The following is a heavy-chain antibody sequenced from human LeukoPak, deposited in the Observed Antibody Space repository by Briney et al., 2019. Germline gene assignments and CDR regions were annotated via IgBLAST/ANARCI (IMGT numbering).Heavy chain of an antibody. CDR1: GYTFTSCG. Sequence: ASVKVSCKASGYTFTSCGVSWVRQAPGQGLEWMGWISAYNGNTSYAQKLQGRVTMTTDTSTSTAYMELRSLRSDDTAVYYCARDQGRKTGTGDWGQGTLVTVSS. V-gene: IGHV1-18*01. CDR2: ISAYNGNT. CDR3: ARDQGRKTGTGD. J-gene: IGHJ4*02. D-gene: IGHD1-1*01.